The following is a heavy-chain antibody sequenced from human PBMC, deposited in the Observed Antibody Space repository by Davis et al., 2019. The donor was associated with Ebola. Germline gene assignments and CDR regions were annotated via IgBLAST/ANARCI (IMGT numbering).Heavy chain of an antibody. CDR2: ISYDGSNK. CDR3: AKVGATSSLGDY. Sequence: PGGSLRLSCAASGFTFSSYAMHWVRQAPGKGLEWVAVISYDGSNKYYADSVKGRFTISRDNSKNTLYLQMNSLRAEDTAVYYCAKVGATSSLGDYWGQGTLVTVAS. CDR1: GFTFSSYA. D-gene: IGHD1-26*01. V-gene: IGHV3-30-3*01. J-gene: IGHJ4*02.